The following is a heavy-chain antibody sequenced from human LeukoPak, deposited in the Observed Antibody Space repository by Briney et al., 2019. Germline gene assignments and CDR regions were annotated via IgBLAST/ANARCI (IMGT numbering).Heavy chain of an antibody. CDR2: ISGSGGST. CDR3: AKSPSHYDILTGYFDY. CDR1: GFTFSSYA. V-gene: IGHV3-23*01. J-gene: IGHJ4*02. D-gene: IGHD3-9*01. Sequence: GGSLRLSCAASGFTFSSYAMSWVRQAPGKGLEWVSAISGSGGSTYYADSVKGRFTISRDNSKNTLYLQMNSLRAEDTAVYYCAKSPSHYDILTGYFDYWGQGTLVTVSS.